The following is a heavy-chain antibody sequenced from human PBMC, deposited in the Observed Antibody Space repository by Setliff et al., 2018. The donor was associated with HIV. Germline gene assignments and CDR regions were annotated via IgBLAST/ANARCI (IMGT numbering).Heavy chain of an antibody. CDR1: GFNVNNKY. V-gene: IGHV3-53*01. Sequence: PSETLSLSCAASGFNVNNKYMSWVRQAPGKGLEWVSIIYSDDYTNYADSVRGRFAISRDNSNNTLYLHMNNLRADDTAVYYCTRGQRLTIFGVVIRRDWFDPWGQGTLVTVSS. D-gene: IGHD3-3*01. CDR2: IYSDDYT. J-gene: IGHJ5*02. CDR3: TRGQRLTIFGVVIRRDWFDP.